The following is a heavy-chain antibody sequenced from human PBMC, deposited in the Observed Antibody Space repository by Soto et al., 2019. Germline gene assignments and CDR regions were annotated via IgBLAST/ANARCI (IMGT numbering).Heavy chain of an antibody. J-gene: IGHJ6*03. V-gene: IGHV1-18*01. CDR1: GYTFSNYG. CDR3: ARIEGVAGAPYYYYMDV. CDR2: ISACNGDT. D-gene: IGHD6-19*01. Sequence: QVQLVQSGAEVKKPGASVKVSCKASGYTFSNYGITWVRQAPGQGLEWMGWISACNGDTNYAQKLQGRVNLMTDTSTSTAYMELRSLRSDDTAVYFCARIEGVAGAPYYYYMDVWGKGTAVTVSS.